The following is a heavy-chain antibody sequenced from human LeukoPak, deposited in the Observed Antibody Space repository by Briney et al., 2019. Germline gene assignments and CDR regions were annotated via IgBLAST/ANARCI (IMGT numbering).Heavy chain of an antibody. CDR1: GFTVSSKD. V-gene: IGHV3-53*01. CDR2: LYSGGRT. D-gene: IGHD4-17*01. CDR3: ARATTTRTRFDY. Sequence: GESLRLSCAASGFTVSSKDMNWVRQAPGKGLEWVSVLYSGGRTYYADSVKGRFTISRDNSKNTLYLQMNSLRDEDTAVYFCARATTTRTRFDYWGQGTLVTVSS. J-gene: IGHJ4*02.